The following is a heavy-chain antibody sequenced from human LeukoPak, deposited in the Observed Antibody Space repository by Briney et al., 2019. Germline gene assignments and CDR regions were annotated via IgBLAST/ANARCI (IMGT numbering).Heavy chain of an antibody. J-gene: IGHJ3*02. V-gene: IGHV4-59*12. CDR3: ARTSRTSGTTLPGDAIDI. CDR2: IYFSGST. D-gene: IGHD1-1*01. Sequence: SETLSLTCTVSGGSISSYYWSWIRQPPGKGLEWIGNIYFSGSTYYKQSLKSQVTISVDTSKNQFSLKLRSVTAADTAIFYCARTSRTSGTTLPGDAIDIWGQGTMVTVSS. CDR1: GGSISSYY.